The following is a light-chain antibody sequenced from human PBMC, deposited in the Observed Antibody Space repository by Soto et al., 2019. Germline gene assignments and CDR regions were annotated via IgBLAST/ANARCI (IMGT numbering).Light chain of an antibody. CDR3: QQQGKP. Sequence: LTQSPATLSVSPGERATLSCRASQSVSSSYLAWYQQKPGQAPRLLIYGASSRATGIPDRFSGSGSGTDFTITISSREPEDSAVYYCQQQGKPVGRGTK. V-gene: IGKV3-20*01. J-gene: IGKJ1*01. CDR2: GAS. CDR1: QSVSSSY.